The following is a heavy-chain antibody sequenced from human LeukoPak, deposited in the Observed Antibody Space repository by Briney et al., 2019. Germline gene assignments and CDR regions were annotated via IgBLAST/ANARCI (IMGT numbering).Heavy chain of an antibody. CDR1: GGTFSSYA. D-gene: IGHD6-6*01. CDR2: IIPIFGTA. CDR3: ARGLMSSSLPFDP. V-gene: IGHV1-69*05. J-gene: IGHJ5*02. Sequence: SVKVSCKASGGTFSSYAISWVRQAPGQGLEWMGGIIPIFGTANYAQKFQGRVTITTDESTGTAYMELSSLRSEDTAVYYCARGLMSSSLPFDPWGQGTLVTVSS.